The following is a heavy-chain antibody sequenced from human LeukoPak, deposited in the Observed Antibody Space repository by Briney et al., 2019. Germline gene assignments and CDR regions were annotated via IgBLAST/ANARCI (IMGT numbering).Heavy chain of an antibody. CDR2: IVPIFDTA. D-gene: IGHD3-9*01. V-gene: IGHV1-69*13. J-gene: IGHJ4*02. CDR1: GGTFSNYA. CDR3: ARDLLGSHTSYSSGAWDY. Sequence: RASVKVSCRASGGTFSNYAISWVRQAPGQGLEWMGGIVPIFDTADYAQKFQGRLTITADDSTSTAYMGLSSLRAEDTAVYYCARDLLGSHTSYSSGAWDYWGQGTLVTVSS.